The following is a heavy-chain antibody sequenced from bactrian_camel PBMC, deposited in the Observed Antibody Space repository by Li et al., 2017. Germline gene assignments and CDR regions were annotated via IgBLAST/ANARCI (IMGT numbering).Heavy chain of an antibody. CDR1: GFTFSVHY. J-gene: IGHJ4*01. CDR2: IFSDGTIA. V-gene: IGHV3-2*01. Sequence: VQLVESGGALVEPGETLRLSCAASGFTFSVHYMSWVRQAPGKGLEWVASIFSDGTIAYYQDSVKGRFTISRDNAKDTLFLQMDSLASEDTAHYYCATGSAWDPGHRL.